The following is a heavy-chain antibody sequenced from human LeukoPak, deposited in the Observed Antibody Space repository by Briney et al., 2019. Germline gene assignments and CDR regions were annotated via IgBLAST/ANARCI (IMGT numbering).Heavy chain of an antibody. CDR2: INGRGDST. CDR1: GFTFSTYT. Sequence: GGSLRLSCAASGFTFSTYTMNWVRQAPGKGLEWVSAINGRGDSTFYADSVKGQFTISRDNSKSTVYLQMNSLRADDTAVYYCAKERQTGDYFTSDFWGQGTLVTVSS. CDR3: AKERQTGDYFTSDF. D-gene: IGHD4-17*01. J-gene: IGHJ4*02. V-gene: IGHV3-23*01.